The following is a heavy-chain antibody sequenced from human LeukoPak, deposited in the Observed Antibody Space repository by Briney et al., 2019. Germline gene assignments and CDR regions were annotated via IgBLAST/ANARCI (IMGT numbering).Heavy chain of an antibody. Sequence: GGSLRLSCGTSGFTFSSYAMSWVRQAPGKGLEWVSGVTSSGDRTYYADSVKGRFIISRDNSKNTLYLQMNSLRAEDTAVYYCARGDFDCWGQGTLVTVSS. CDR2: VTSSGDRT. CDR1: GFTFSSYA. J-gene: IGHJ4*02. V-gene: IGHV3-23*01. CDR3: ARGDFDC.